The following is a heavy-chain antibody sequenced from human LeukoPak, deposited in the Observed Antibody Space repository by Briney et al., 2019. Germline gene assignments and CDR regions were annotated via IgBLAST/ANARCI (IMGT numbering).Heavy chain of an antibody. J-gene: IGHJ4*02. CDR3: ARAPDIVATMFDY. Sequence: SETLFLTCTVSGGSVSSGSYYWSWIRQPPGTGLEWIGYIYYSGSTNYNPSLKSRVTISVDTSKNQFSLKLSSVTAADTAVYYCARAPDIVATMFDYWGQGTLVTVSS. V-gene: IGHV4-61*01. D-gene: IGHD5-12*01. CDR1: GGSVSSGSYY. CDR2: IYYSGST.